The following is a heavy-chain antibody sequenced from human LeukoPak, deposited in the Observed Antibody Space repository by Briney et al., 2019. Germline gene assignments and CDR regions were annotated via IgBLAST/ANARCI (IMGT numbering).Heavy chain of an antibody. CDR3: ARHVGAWFWDY. D-gene: IGHD6-19*01. J-gene: IGHJ4*02. CDR2: IYYSGGT. CDR1: GGSLSNYY. Sequence: PSETLSLTCTVSGGSLSNYYWTWIRQPPGKGLEWIADIYYSGGTKYNPSLKSRVTISVDTSKNQFSLKVNSVTAADTAVYYCARHVGAWFWDYWGQGTLVTVSS. V-gene: IGHV4-59*08.